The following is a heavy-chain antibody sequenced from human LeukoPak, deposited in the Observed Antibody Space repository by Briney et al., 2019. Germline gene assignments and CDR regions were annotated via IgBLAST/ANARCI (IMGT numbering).Heavy chain of an antibody. Sequence: SETLSLTCTVSGGSISGYYWSWLRQPPGKGLEWIAYIYSSGSTYYNPSLKSRVTISVGTSKNQFFLKLTSVTTADTAVYYCARAALVGATLFDWGQGTLVTVSS. V-gene: IGHV4-59*01. CDR2: IYSSGST. CDR3: ARAALVGATLFD. J-gene: IGHJ4*02. CDR1: GGSISGYY. D-gene: IGHD1-26*01.